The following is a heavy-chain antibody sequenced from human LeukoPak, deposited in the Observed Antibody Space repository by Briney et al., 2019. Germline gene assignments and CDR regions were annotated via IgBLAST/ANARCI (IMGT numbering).Heavy chain of an antibody. CDR2: IDPTDSET. Sequence: GESLKISCKASGYSFTSYWIGWVRQMPGKGLEWMGIIDPTDSETRYTPSFKGQVTISVDKSLTTAYLQWNSLKASDTATYYCARQTAMGRSGDYWGQGTLVTVSS. J-gene: IGHJ4*02. CDR1: GYSFTSYW. CDR3: ARQTAMGRSGDY. V-gene: IGHV5-51*01. D-gene: IGHD5-18*01.